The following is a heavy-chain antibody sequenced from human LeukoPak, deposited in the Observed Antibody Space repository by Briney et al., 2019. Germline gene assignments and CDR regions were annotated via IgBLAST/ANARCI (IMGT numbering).Heavy chain of an antibody. Sequence: GASVKVSCKASGYRFTSYDMHRVRQAPGQGLEWMGIINPSGGGTSYAQRFQGRVAMTRDTSTTTVYMEVNSLTSEDTAVYFCARDGPTAAPFDYWGQGTLVTVSS. D-gene: IGHD2-2*01. J-gene: IGHJ4*02. V-gene: IGHV1-46*01. CDR2: INPSGGGT. CDR1: GYRFTSYD. CDR3: ARDGPTAAPFDY.